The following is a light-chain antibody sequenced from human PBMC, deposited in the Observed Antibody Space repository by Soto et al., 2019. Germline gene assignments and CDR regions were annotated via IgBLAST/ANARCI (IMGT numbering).Light chain of an antibody. CDR2: GAS. Sequence: MVMTLSPAALSVSPGERATLSCRASQSVSSNLAWYQQKPGQAPRLLIYGASTRATGIPARFSGSGSGTEFTLTISSLQSEDFAVYYCQQYNNWPQTFGQGTKVDIK. CDR1: QSVSSN. V-gene: IGKV3-15*01. CDR3: QQYNNWPQT. J-gene: IGKJ1*01.